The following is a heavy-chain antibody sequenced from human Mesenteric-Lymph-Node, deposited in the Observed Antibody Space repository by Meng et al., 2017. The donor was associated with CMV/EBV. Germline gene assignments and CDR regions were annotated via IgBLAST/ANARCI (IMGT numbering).Heavy chain of an antibody. D-gene: IGHD3-3*01. J-gene: IGHJ5*02. CDR2: IYYSGST. CDR3: ARDRLVLRFLEWSRWFDP. V-gene: IGHV4-39*07. CDR1: GGSISSSSYY. Sequence: SETLSLTCTVSGGSISSSSYYWGWIRQPPGKGLEWIGSIYYSGSTYYNPSLKSRVTISVDTSKNQFSLKLSSVTAADTAVYYCARDRLVLRFLEWSRWFDPWGQGTLVTVSS.